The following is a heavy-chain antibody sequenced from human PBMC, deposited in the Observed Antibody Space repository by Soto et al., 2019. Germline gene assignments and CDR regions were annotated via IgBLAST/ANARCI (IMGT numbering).Heavy chain of an antibody. CDR3: ARGYSYGPNVEFDY. V-gene: IGHV3-21*01. D-gene: IGHD5-18*01. CDR2: ISSSSSYI. CDR1: GFTFSDFY. Sequence: PGGSLRLSCATSGFTFSDFYMNWVRQAPGKGLEWVSSISSSSSYIYYADSVKGRFTISRDNAKNSLYLQMNSLRAEDTAVYYCARGYSYGPNVEFDYWGQGTLVTVSS. J-gene: IGHJ4*02.